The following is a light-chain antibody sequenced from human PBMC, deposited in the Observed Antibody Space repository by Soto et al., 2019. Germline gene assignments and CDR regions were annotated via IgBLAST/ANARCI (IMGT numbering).Light chain of an antibody. Sequence: IVLTHSPGTLSLSPGERATLSFRSSQSVNSSYLAWYQQKPGQAPRLLIYGASSRATGIPDRFSGSGSGTDFTLTISSLQPEDFATYYCQQSYSTPINFGQGTRLEIK. J-gene: IGKJ5*01. CDR1: QSVNSSY. V-gene: IGKV3-20*01. CDR2: GAS. CDR3: QQSYSTPIN.